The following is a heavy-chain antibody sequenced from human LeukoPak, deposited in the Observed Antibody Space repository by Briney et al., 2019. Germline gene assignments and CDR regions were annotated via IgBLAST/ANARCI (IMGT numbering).Heavy chain of an antibody. D-gene: IGHD5-24*01. CDR1: GFTFSSYG. V-gene: IGHV3-33*01. CDR3: ARDGDGYNFGCVDY. CDR2: IWYDGSNK. Sequence: PGRSLRLSCAASGFTFSSYGMHWVRQAPGKGLEWVAVIWYDGSNKYYADSVKGRFTISRDNSKNTLYLQMNSLRAEDTAVYYCARDGDGYNFGCVDYWGQGTLVTVSS. J-gene: IGHJ4*02.